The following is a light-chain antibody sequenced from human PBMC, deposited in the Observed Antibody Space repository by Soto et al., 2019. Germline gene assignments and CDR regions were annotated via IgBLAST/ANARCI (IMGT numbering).Light chain of an antibody. V-gene: IGLV1-47*01. CDR2: KND. Sequence: QSVLTQPPSASATPGQMFTISCSGSSSNIGINSVYWYQHLPGTAPKLLIYKNDRRPSGVPDRFSGSKSGTSASLAISGLRSEDEADYYCAAWDDSLSALVFGGGTQLTVL. CDR3: AAWDDSLSALV. J-gene: IGLJ3*02. CDR1: SSNIGINS.